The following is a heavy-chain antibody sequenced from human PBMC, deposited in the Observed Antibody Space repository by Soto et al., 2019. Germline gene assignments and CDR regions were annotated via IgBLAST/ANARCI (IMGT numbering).Heavy chain of an antibody. V-gene: IGHV1-24*01. J-gene: IGHJ3*02. CDR2: FNPEDGET. CDR3: ATVVVAATLDAFDI. D-gene: IGHD2-15*01. Sequence: ASVKVSCKASGYTFTSYGISWVRQAPGKGLEWMGGFNPEDGETNYAQKFQGRVTMTEDTSTDTAYMELSSLRSEDTAVYYCATVVVAATLDAFDIWGQGTMVTVSS. CDR1: GYTFTSYG.